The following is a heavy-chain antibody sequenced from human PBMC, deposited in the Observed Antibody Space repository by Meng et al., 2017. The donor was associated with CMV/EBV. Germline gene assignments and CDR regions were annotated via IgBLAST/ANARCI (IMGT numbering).Heavy chain of an antibody. D-gene: IGHD3-3*01. CDR1: GGSISSYY. CDR3: ARGIFGVAQ. V-gene: IGHV4-59*01. CDR2: IYYSGST. J-gene: IGHJ4*02. Sequence: SETLSLTCTVSGGSISSYYWSWIRQPPGKGLEWIGYIYYSGSTNYNPSLKSRVTISVDTSKNQFSLKLSSVTAADTAVYYCARGIFGVAQWGQGTLVTVSS.